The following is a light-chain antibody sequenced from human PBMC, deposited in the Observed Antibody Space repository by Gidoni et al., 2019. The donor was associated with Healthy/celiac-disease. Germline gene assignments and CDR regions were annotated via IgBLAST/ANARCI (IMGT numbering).Light chain of an antibody. CDR2: AAS. Sequence: AIRMTQSPSSFSASTGARVTITCRASQGISSYLAWYQQKPGKAPKLLIYAASTLQSGVPSRFSGSGSGTDFTLTISGLQSEDFATYYCQQYYSYPWTFGQGTKVEIK. CDR3: QQYYSYPWT. J-gene: IGKJ1*01. CDR1: QGISSY. V-gene: IGKV1-8*01.